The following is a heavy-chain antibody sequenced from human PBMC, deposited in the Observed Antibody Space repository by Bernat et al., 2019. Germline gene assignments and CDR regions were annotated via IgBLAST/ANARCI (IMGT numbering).Heavy chain of an antibody. CDR3: ARGDIVVVVAAQRIDY. V-gene: IGHV3-33*01. J-gene: IGHJ4*02. D-gene: IGHD2-15*01. Sequence: QVQLVESGGGVVQPGRSLRLSCAASGFTFSSYGMHWVRQAPGKGLEWVAVIWYDGSNKYYADSVKGRFTISRDNSKNTLYLQMNSLRAEDMAVYYCARGDIVVVVAAQRIDYWGQGTMVTVSS. CDR2: IWYDGSNK. CDR1: GFTFSSYG.